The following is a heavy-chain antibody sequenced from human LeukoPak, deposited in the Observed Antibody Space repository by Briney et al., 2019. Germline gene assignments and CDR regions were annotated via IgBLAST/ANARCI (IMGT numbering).Heavy chain of an antibody. CDR1: GGSFSGYY. D-gene: IGHD4-17*01. V-gene: IGHV4-34*01. J-gene: IGHJ4*02. CDR2: INHSGGT. Sequence: SETLSLTCAVYGGSFSGYYWSWIRQPPGKGLEWIGEINHSGGTNYNPSLKSRVTISVDTSKNQFSLKLSSVTAADTAVYYCARETTGLYYFDYWGQGTLVTVSS. CDR3: ARETTGLYYFDY.